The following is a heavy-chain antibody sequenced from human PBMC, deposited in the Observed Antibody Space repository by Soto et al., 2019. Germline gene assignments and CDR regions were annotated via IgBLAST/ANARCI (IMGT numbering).Heavy chain of an antibody. J-gene: IGHJ4*02. Sequence: EVQLVQSGAEVKRPAESLKISCKGSGFSFANYWIGWVRQMPGKGLEWMGIIYPDDSDARYSPSFQGQVTISADKSISTAYLQWSSLKASDTAMYYCARRSKVAVAGAFDYWGQGTLVSVSS. CDR2: IYPDDSDA. D-gene: IGHD6-13*01. CDR3: ARRSKVAVAGAFDY. CDR1: GFSFANYW. V-gene: IGHV5-51*01.